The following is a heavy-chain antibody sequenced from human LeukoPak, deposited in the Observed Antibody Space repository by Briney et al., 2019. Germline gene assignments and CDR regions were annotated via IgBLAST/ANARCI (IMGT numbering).Heavy chain of an antibody. D-gene: IGHD4-11*01. CDR2: INPNSGGA. CDR1: GYTFTGYY. V-gene: IGHV1-2*06. Sequence: ASVKVSCKASGYTFTGYYMHWVRQAPGQGLEWMGRINPNSGGANYAQKFQGRVTMTRDTSISTAYMELSRLRSDDTAVYYCARDESYSNYANWGQGTLVTVSP. CDR3: ARDESYSNYAN. J-gene: IGHJ4*02.